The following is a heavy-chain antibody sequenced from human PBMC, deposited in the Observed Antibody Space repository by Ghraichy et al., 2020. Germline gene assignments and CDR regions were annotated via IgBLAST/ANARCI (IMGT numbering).Heavy chain of an antibody. CDR2: IYSGDNT. D-gene: IGHD6-13*01. J-gene: IGHJ4*02. CDR1: GFTVSDNY. CDR3: ARNLVQQFVPRD. Sequence: GGSLRLSCVASGFTVSDNYMNWVRQAPGKGLEWVSLIYSGDNTYYADSVKGRFTISRDNSKNTLYLQMNSLRVEDTAVYYCARNLVQQFVPRDWGQGTLVTVAS. V-gene: IGHV3-53*01.